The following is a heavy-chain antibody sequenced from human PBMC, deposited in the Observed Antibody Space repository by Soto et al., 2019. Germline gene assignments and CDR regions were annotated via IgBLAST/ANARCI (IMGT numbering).Heavy chain of an antibody. V-gene: IGHV4-30-4*01. Sequence: PSETVSLTCTVSGGSISSGDYYWSWIRQPPGKGLEWIGYIYYSGSTYYNPSLKSRVTISVDTSKNQFSLKLSSVTAADTAVYYCARELVAGKIFDYWGQGVLVTVSS. J-gene: IGHJ4*02. CDR1: GGSISSGDYY. CDR3: ARELVAGKIFDY. CDR2: IYYSGST. D-gene: IGHD6-19*01.